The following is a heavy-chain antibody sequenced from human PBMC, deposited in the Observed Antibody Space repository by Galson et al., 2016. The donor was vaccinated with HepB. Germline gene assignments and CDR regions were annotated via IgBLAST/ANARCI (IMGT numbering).Heavy chain of an antibody. CDR1: GFTFSRFA. D-gene: IGHD3-9*01. CDR2: VSGTGTGT. V-gene: IGHV3-23*01. J-gene: IGHJ3*01. CDR3: AKDGILPGYYPDAFDV. Sequence: SLRLSCAASGFTFSRFAMSWVRQVPGMGLEWVATVSGTGTGTYYADSVKGRFSISRDNSNNTLYLDINRLRADDSAAYFCAKDGILPGYYPDAFDVWGQETRVLVSP.